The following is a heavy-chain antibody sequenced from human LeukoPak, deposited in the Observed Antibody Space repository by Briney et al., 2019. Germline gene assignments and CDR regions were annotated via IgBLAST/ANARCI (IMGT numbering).Heavy chain of an antibody. CDR3: ERHIPSHPIDY. V-gene: IGHV4-39*01. CDR1: GGSIISSSYY. CDR2: IYYSEST. J-gene: IGHJ4*02. Sequence: SETLSLTCTVSGGSIISSSYYWGCIRQPPGKGLEWIGRIYYSESTYYNPCLKSRVTIYVDMSKNQLYLKLSSVTAADTAVYCCERHIPSHPIDYWGQGTLVSVSS.